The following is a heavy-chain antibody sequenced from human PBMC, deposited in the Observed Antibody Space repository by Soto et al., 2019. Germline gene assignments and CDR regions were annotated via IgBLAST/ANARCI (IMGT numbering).Heavy chain of an antibody. CDR2: IHYSGGT. CDR3: ATGRFSALVRGVRIFDP. V-gene: IGHV4-59*01. CDR1: GGSINNYY. Sequence: QVLLQESGPGLVKPSETLSLTCTVSGGSINNYYWNWIRQPPGKGLEWIGSIHYSGGTNYKPSLKRRVTIAVDTSKNQFSLKLNSVTAADTAVYYCATGRFSALVRGVRIFDPWGQGTLVTVSS. D-gene: IGHD3-10*01. J-gene: IGHJ5*02.